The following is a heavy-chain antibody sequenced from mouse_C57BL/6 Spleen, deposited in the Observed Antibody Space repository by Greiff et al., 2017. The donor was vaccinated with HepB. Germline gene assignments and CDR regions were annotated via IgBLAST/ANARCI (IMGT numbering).Heavy chain of an antibody. CDR2: IDPSDSYT. CDR1: GYTFTSYW. Sequence: QVQLQQPGAELVKPGASVKLSCKASGYTFTSYWMQWVKQRPGQGLEWIGEIDPSDSYTNSNQKFKGKATLTVDTSSSTAYMQLSSLTSEDSAVYYFARGTLRDYGSSPFAYWGQGTLVTVSA. V-gene: IGHV1-50*01. CDR3: ARGTLRDYGSSPFAY. D-gene: IGHD1-1*01. J-gene: IGHJ3*01.